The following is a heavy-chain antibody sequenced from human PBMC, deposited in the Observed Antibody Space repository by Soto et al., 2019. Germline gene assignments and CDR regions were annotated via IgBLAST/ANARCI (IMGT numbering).Heavy chain of an antibody. CDR1: GFTFRSSE. V-gene: IGHV3-48*03. D-gene: IGHD1-26*01. CDR3: ARRASR. Sequence: EVQLVESGGGLVQPGGSLRLSCAVSGFTFRSSEMSWVRQAPGKGLEWISYIHPSGQPIFYADSVKGRFTISSDNDNNALFLQMNSLRAADTAVYYCARRASRGGQGTMVTVSS. CDR2: IHPSGQPI. J-gene: IGHJ3*01.